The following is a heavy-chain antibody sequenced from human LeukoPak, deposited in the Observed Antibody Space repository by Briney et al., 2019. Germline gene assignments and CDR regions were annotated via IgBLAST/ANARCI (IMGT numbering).Heavy chain of an antibody. V-gene: IGHV3-21*01. CDR2: ISSSSSYI. Sequence: GGSLRLSCAASGFTFSSYSMNWVRQAPGKGLEWVLSISSSSSYIYYADSVKGRFTISRDNAKNSLYLQMNSLRAEDTAVYYCARDERNYGSGSYYRAPEYYFDYWGQGTLVTVSS. D-gene: IGHD3-10*01. J-gene: IGHJ4*02. CDR1: GFTFSSYS. CDR3: ARDERNYGSGSYYRAPEYYFDY.